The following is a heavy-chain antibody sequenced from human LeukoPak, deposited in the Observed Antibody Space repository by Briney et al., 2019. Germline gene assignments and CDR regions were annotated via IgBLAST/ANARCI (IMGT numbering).Heavy chain of an antibody. CDR3: AKDRDGYTGEIDY. CDR2: ISWNSGRT. D-gene: IGHD5-24*01. V-gene: IGHV3-9*01. CDR1: GFDFEDYG. Sequence: GRSLRLSCAASGFDFEDYGMHWVRQAPGKGLEWVSGISWNSGRTSYADSVQGRFTISRDNAKNSLHLQMNSLRVEDTAFYYCAKDRDGYTGEIDYRGQGALVTVSS. J-gene: IGHJ4*02.